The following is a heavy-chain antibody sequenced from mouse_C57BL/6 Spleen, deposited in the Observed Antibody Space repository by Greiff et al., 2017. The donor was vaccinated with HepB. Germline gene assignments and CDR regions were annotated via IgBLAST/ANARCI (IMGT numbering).Heavy chain of an antibody. Sequence: VKVQQSGAELARPGASVKMSCKASGYTFTSYTMHWVKQRPGQGLEWIGYINPSSGYTKYNQKFKDKATLTADKSSSTAYMQLSSLTSEDSAVYYCARSLYYGNYDYYFDYWGQGTTLTVSS. J-gene: IGHJ2*01. CDR3: ARSLYYGNYDYYFDY. CDR1: GYTFTSYT. D-gene: IGHD2-1*01. CDR2: INPSSGYT. V-gene: IGHV1-4*01.